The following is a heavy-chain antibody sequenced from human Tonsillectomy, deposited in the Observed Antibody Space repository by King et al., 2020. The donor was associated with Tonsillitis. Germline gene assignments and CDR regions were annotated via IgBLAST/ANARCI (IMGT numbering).Heavy chain of an antibody. CDR3: AREQQLVLGGDAFDI. Sequence: VQLQQSGPGLVKPSQTPPLTCAISGDSVTSNSAAWNWIRQSPSRGLEWLGRTYYRSKWYNDYAVSVKSRITINSDTSKNQFSLQLNSVTPEDTAVYYGAREQQLVLGGDAFDIWGEGTMVTVSS. V-gene: IGHV6-1*01. J-gene: IGHJ3*02. CDR2: TYYRSKWYN. CDR1: GDSVTSNSAA. D-gene: IGHD6-13*01.